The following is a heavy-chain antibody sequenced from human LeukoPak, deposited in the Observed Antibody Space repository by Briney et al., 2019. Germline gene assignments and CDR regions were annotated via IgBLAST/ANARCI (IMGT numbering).Heavy chain of an antibody. D-gene: IGHD4-23*01. V-gene: IGHV3-73*01. CDR2: IRNKPNNYAT. Sequence: GGSLRLSCAASGFTFTDSAMHWVRQASGKGLEWVGRIRNKPNNYATAYAASVKGRFTISRDDSKNTAFLQMNSLETEDTAVYYCTRRPFGGNASPYWYFDLWGRGTLVTVSS. J-gene: IGHJ2*01. CDR1: GFTFTDSA. CDR3: TRRPFGGNASPYWYFDL.